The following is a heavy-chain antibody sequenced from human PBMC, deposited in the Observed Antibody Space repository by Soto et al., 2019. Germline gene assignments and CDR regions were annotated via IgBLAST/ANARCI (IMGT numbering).Heavy chain of an antibody. V-gene: IGHV1-69*01. Sequence: VQLVQSGAEVKKPGSSVKVSCKASGGTFSSYAISWVRQAPGQGLEWMGGIIHSFGTANYAQKFQGRVTITADESTSAAYMELSRLRAEDTAVYYCARVLGMATIILYYYYYYGMDVLGQGTTVTVSS. J-gene: IGHJ6*02. CDR2: IIHSFGTA. CDR1: GGTFSSYA. D-gene: IGHD5-12*01. CDR3: ARVLGMATIILYYYYYYGMDV.